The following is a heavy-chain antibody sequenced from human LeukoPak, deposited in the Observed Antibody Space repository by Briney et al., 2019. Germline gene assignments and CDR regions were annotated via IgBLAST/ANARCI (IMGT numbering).Heavy chain of an antibody. CDR1: GFTFSSYA. CDR2: ISYDGSNK. CDR3: AKVLLVEATTCFDN. Sequence: PGGSLRLSCAASGFTFSSYAMSWVRQAPGKGLEWVAVISYDGSNKYYADSVKGRFTISRDNSKNTLYLQMNSLRAEDTAVYYCAKVLLVEATTCFDNWCRGTLVTFSS. V-gene: IGHV3-30*04. D-gene: IGHD1-26*01. J-gene: IGHJ4*02.